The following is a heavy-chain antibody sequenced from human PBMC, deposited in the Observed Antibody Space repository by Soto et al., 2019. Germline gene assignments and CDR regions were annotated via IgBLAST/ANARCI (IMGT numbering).Heavy chain of an antibody. V-gene: IGHV5-10-1*01. CDR1: GYSFSDYW. CDR2: IDPSASYT. J-gene: IGHJ4*02. D-gene: IGHD5-18*01. CDR3: ARRAGYSNGLDFDY. Sequence: GESLKISCKGSGYSFSDYWITWVRQMPGKGLEWMGRIDPSASYTTYSPSFQGHVSIPVDKSISIAYLQWSGLRASDTAMYYCARRAGYSNGLDFDYWGQGTLVTVSS.